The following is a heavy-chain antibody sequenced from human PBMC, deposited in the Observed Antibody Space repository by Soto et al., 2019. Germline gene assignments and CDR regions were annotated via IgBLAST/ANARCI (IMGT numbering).Heavy chain of an antibody. CDR2: IKSKTDGGTT. CDR1: GFTFSNAW. D-gene: IGHD7-27*01. Sequence: GGSLRLSCAASGFTFSNAWMSWVRQAPGKGLEWVGRIKSKTDGGTTDYAAPVKGRFTISRDDSKNTLYLQMNSLKTEDTAVYYCTTPLTGVLTGGPDAFDIWGQGTMVTVSS. CDR3: TTPLTGVLTGGPDAFDI. V-gene: IGHV3-15*01. J-gene: IGHJ3*02.